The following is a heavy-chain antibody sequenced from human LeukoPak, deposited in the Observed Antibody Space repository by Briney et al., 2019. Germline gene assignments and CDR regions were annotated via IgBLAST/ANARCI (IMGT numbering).Heavy chain of an antibody. J-gene: IGHJ4*02. CDR3: AIMSRVDTGKSPFDD. D-gene: IGHD5-18*01. V-gene: IGHV1-46*01. CDR2: INPSNGST. Sequence: GASVKVSCKASGYTFATYYMHWVRQAPGQGLEWMGVINPSNGSTNYAQNFQGRVTMTRDTSTSTVYMELSSLRSEDTAMYYCAIMSRVDTGKSPFDDWGQGSLVTVSS. CDR1: GYTFATYY.